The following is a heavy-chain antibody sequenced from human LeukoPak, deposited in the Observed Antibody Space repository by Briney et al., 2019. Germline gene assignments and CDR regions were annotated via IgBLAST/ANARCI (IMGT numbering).Heavy chain of an antibody. V-gene: IGHV4-39*07. Sequence: PSETLSLTCTVSGGSISSTTDSWGWIRQPPGKGLEWIGSIYDSGGSYYKVFLKSRVTMSVDTSKNQFSLRLSSVTAADTAVYYCARAPVSTAYLHYYSMDVWGKGTTVTVSS. J-gene: IGHJ6*03. D-gene: IGHD3-16*01. CDR2: IYDSGGS. CDR3: ARAPVSTAYLHYYSMDV. CDR1: GGSISSTTDS.